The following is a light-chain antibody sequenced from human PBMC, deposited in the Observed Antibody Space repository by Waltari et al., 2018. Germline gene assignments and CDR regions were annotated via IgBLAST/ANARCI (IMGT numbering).Light chain of an antibody. Sequence: QSGLTQPASVSGSPGQSITIPCTGTRSGLGSYNFVSWYQQHPGKAPKLVIFDVSRWPSGVSHRFSGSKSGNTASLTISGLQAEDEAAYYCASYTSANTVLFGGGTKVTVL. CDR3: ASYTSANTVL. J-gene: IGLJ2*01. CDR2: DVS. CDR1: RSGLGSYNF. V-gene: IGLV2-14*03.